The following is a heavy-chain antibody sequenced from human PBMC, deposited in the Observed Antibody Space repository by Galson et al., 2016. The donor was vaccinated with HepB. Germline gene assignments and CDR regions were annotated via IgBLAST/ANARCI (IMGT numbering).Heavy chain of an antibody. Sequence: QSGAEVKKPGESLRISCKGSGYNFDTHWIAWVRQLPGKGLEWMGVIYPGDSDTRYGPSFEGQVTIPADKSLTTAFLQWNSLQASDTAMYYCTRHPYGRPFDYWGQGTQVIVSS. CDR2: IYPGDSDT. D-gene: IGHD2-21*01. J-gene: IGHJ4*02. V-gene: IGHV5-51*01. CDR1: GYNFDTHW. CDR3: TRHPYGRPFDY.